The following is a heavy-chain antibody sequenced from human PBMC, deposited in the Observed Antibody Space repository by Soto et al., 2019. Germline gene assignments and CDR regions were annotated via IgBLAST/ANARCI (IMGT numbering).Heavy chain of an antibody. CDR2: FFIGGNT. J-gene: IGHJ6*02. CDR1: GGSISSSTYY. V-gene: IGHV4-39*01. D-gene: IGHD3-16*01. CDR3: ASSPYHGSWYYGLDV. Sequence: PSETLSLTCTVSGGSISSSTYYWGWMRQPPGKGLEWIASFFIGGNTYYNPSLKSRVTISVDTSKNQFSLKVSSLTAADTAVYYCASSPYHGSWYYGLDVWGQGTTVTVSS.